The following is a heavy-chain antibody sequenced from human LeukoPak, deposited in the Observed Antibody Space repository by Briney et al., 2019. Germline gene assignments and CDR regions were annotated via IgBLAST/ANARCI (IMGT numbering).Heavy chain of an antibody. D-gene: IGHD4/OR15-4a*01. CDR2: IYHSGST. V-gene: IGHV4-4*02. CDR1: GGSIGSSDW. Sequence: SGTLSLTCAVSGGSIGSSDWWSWVRQPPGKGLEWIGEIYHSGSTNYNPSLKSRVTISVDKSKNQFSLKLNSVTAADTAVYYCARRFGYGVVGGYFDYRGQGTLVTVSS. CDR3: ARRFGYGVVGGYFDY. J-gene: IGHJ4*02.